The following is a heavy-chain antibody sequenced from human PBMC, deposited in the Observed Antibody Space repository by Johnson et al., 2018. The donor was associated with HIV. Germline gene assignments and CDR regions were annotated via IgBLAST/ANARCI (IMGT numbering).Heavy chain of an antibody. CDR1: GFSFSSYA. CDR3: ARDF. V-gene: IGHV3-30*04. CDR2: VSYDGSER. J-gene: IGHJ3*01. Sequence: QVQLVESGGGVVQPGRSLRLSCAASGFSFSSYAMHWVRQAPGKGLEWVVVVSYDGSERYYADSVKGRFTISRDNAKNSLYLQMNSLRAEDTAVYYCARDFRGQGTMVTVSS.